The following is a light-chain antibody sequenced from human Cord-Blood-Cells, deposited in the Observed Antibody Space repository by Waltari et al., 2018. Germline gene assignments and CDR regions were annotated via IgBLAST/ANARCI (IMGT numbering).Light chain of an antibody. J-gene: IGKJ4*01. CDR1: QSVSSY. V-gene: IGKV3-11*01. CDR2: DAS. Sequence: IMLTPSPATQSLFPGARVTISCRASQSVSSYLAWYQQKPGQAPRLHIYDASNKATGIPARFSGSGSGTDFTLTISSLEPEDFAVYYCQQRSNWPPLTFGGGTKVEIK. CDR3: QQRSNWPPLT.